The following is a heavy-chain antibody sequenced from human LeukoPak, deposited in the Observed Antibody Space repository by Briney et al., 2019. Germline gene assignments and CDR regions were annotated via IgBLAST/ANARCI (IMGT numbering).Heavy chain of an antibody. D-gene: IGHD3-10*01. CDR2: INPNNGGT. CDR1: GYTFTDYY. V-gene: IGHV1-2*02. CDR3: ARDNYGSGSYYKW. J-gene: IGHJ4*02. Sequence: ASVKVSCEASGYTFTDYYMHWVRQAPGQGLEWMGWINPNNGGTNYAQKFQGRVTMTRDTSISKAYMELNRLRSDDTAVYYCARDNYGSGSYYKWWGQGTLVTVSS.